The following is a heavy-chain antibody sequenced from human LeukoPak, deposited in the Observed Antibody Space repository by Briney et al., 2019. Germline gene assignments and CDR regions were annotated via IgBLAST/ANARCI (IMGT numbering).Heavy chain of an antibody. Sequence: ASVKVSCKASGYTFSGYYMHWVRQAPGQGLEWMGWINPNSGGTNYAQKFQGRVTVTRDTSISTAYMDLSRLRSDDTAVYYCARAGVWDYSDSSGYHNAAFDIWGQGTMVTVSS. CDR1: GYTFSGYY. CDR2: INPNSGGT. J-gene: IGHJ3*02. CDR3: ARAGVWDYSDSSGYHNAAFDI. V-gene: IGHV1-2*02. D-gene: IGHD3-22*01.